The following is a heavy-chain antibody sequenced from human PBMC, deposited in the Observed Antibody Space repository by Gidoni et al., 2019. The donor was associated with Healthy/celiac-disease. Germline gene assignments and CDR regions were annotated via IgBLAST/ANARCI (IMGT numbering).Heavy chain of an antibody. Sequence: EVQLVESGGGLVQPGRSLRLSCAASGFTFDDYAMHWVRQAPGKGREWVSGISWNSGSIGYADSVKGRFTISRDNAKNSLYLQMNSLRAEDTALYYCAKDEQQLVRRSHFDYWGQGTLVTVSS. CDR3: AKDEQQLVRRSHFDY. J-gene: IGHJ4*02. V-gene: IGHV3-9*01. D-gene: IGHD6-13*01. CDR1: GFTFDDYA. CDR2: ISWNSGSI.